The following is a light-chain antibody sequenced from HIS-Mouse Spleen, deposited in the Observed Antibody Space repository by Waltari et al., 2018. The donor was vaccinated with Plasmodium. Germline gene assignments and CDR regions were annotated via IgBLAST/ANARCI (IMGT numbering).Light chain of an antibody. CDR1: VLAKKY. Sequence: SYELTQPSSVSVSPGQTARITCSGDVLAKKYARWFQKKPGQAPVLVLYKDSERFCGSSSGTTVTLTSSGAQVEDEADYYCYSAADNNRVFGGGTKLTVL. J-gene: IGLJ3*02. CDR2: KD. CDR3: YSAADNNRV. V-gene: IGLV3-27*01.